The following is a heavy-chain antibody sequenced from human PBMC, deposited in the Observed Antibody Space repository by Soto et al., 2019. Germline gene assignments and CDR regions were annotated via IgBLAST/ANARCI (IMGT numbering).Heavy chain of an antibody. CDR2: LWAGGNYA. D-gene: IGHD6-13*01. Sequence: QVRLVESGGNVVQPGRSLRLSCATSGFNFNYHGMHWVRQAPGKGLEWVAHLWAGGNYAYSYSVKGRFTISSDQSTNTFYLQMNSLGAEDTAVYYCTRDAQQLANYGMDVWGQGTTVTVSS. J-gene: IGHJ6*02. CDR1: GFNFNYHG. V-gene: IGHV3-33*01. CDR3: TRDAQQLANYGMDV.